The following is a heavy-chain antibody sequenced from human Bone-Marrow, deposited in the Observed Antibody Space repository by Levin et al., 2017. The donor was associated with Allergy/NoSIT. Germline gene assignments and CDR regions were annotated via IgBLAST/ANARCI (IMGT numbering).Heavy chain of an antibody. CDR3: TRDRGEWGQFYFDY. V-gene: IGHV3-33*01. J-gene: IGHJ4*02. CDR1: GFTFRAFG. Sequence: LSLTCAASGFTFRAFGMHWVRPAPGRGLEWVAVISYDGGHKFYADSVKGRFTISRDNSKNTHYLQMNSLRAEDTAVYYCTRDRGEWGQFYFDYWGQGILVTVSS. CDR2: ISYDGGHK. D-gene: IGHD1-26*01.